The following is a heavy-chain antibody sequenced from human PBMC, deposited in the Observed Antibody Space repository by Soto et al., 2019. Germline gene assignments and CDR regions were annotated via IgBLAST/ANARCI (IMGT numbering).Heavy chain of an antibody. V-gene: IGHV3-9*01. CDR2: ISWNSGSI. Sequence: GGSLRLSCAASGFTFDDYAMHWVRQAPGKGLEWVSGISWNSGSIGYVDSVKGRFTISRDNAKNSLYLQMNSLRAEDTALYYCAKDIKRGLSGGHGDYLDYWGQGTLVTVSS. CDR3: AKDIKRGLSGGHGDYLDY. D-gene: IGHD3-9*01. J-gene: IGHJ4*02. CDR1: GFTFDDYA.